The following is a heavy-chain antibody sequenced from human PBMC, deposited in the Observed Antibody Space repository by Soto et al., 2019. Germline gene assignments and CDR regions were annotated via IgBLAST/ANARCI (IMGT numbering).Heavy chain of an antibody. J-gene: IGHJ4*02. D-gene: IGHD2-21*02. Sequence: QVHLVRSGADGRKSGSSVRVSCTASGGGTLSNDAISWVRQAPGQGLEWLGRISPFFGTTDYSQSFQGRLTMTADASTGTVYMDLRSLKSDETAVYYCAREVVTETTWGSFDSWGQGTLVTVSS. CDR2: ISPFFGTT. CDR1: GGGTLSNDA. CDR3: AREVVTETTWGSFDS. V-gene: IGHV1-69*01.